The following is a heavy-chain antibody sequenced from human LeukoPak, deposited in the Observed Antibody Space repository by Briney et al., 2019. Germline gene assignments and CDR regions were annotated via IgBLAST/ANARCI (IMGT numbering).Heavy chain of an antibody. D-gene: IGHD2-15*01. V-gene: IGHV4-61*02. CDR2: IYTSGST. Sequence: SQTLSLTCTVSGGSISSGSYYRSCIRQPAGKGLEWLGRIYTSGSTNYNPSLKSRVTISVDTSKNQFSLKPSSVTAADTAVYYCARCYMAYSWFDPWGQGTLVTVSS. CDR1: GGSISSGSYY. CDR3: ARCYMAYSWFDP. J-gene: IGHJ5*02.